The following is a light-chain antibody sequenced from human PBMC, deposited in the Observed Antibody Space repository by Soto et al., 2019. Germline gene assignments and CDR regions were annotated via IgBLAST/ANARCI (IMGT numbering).Light chain of an antibody. CDR3: QQSYSSRAT. V-gene: IGKV1-39*01. J-gene: IGKJ1*01. CDR1: QSFSNH. CDR2: AAS. Sequence: IQMTQSPSSLFPSVEDRAIFTGRASQSFSNHLHWYQQNPGKAPKLLIFAASSWQSGVPSRFSGSRSGQDFTLTISSRQPEDFATYYCQQSYSSRATFGQGTRVDFK.